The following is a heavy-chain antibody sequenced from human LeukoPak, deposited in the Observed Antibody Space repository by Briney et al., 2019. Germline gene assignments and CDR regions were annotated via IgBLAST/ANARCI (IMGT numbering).Heavy chain of an antibody. V-gene: IGHV4-59*01. CDR3: AREWGTGSSDY. CDR1: GGSISNYY. CDR2: IYYTGTT. D-gene: IGHD1-1*01. J-gene: IGHJ4*02. Sequence: SETLSLTCTVSGGSISNYYWSWIRQPPGKGLEWIAWIYYTGTTNYNPSLKSRVTISVDTSKNQFSLRLTSVTAADTAVYFCAREWGTGSSDYWGQGILVTVSS.